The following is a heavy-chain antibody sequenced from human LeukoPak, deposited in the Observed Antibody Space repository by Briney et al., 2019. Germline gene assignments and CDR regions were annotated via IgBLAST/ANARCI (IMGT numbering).Heavy chain of an antibody. D-gene: IGHD2-2*01. CDR3: ARGGSIVVPAAITDYYYYMDV. CDR2: MNPNSGNT. V-gene: IGHV1-8*03. Sequence: ASVRVSCKASGYTFTSYDIKWVRRATGQGLEWMGWMNPNSGNTGYAQKFQGRVTITRNTSISTAYMELSSLRSEDTAVYYCARGGSIVVPAAITDYYYYMDVWGKGTTVTVSS. CDR1: GYTFTSYD. J-gene: IGHJ6*03.